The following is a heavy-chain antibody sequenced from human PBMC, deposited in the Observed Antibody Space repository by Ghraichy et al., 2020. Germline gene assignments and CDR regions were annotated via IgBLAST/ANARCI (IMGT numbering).Heavy chain of an antibody. CDR1: GYTFTGYY. CDR3: ARESRVGVVISMDV. Sequence: ASVKVSCRASGYTFTGYYIHWVRQAPGQGLEWMGWINPNSGSTNYAQRFQGWVTMTRGTSISTAYMELSRLRSDDTAVYYCARESRVGVVISMDVWGQGTTVTVSS. CDR2: INPNSGST. D-gene: IGHD3-3*01. V-gene: IGHV1-2*04. J-gene: IGHJ6*02.